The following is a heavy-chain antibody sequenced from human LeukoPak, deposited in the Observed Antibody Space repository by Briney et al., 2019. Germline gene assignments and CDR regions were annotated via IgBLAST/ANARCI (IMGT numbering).Heavy chain of an antibody. J-gene: IGHJ4*02. CDR1: GYTFTNYD. CDR2: MNPNSGNT. CDR3: ARTPPGGLIDY. Sequence: ASVKVSCKASGYTFTNYDINWVRQATGQGLEWMGWMNPNSGNTGYAQKFQGRVTITRGTSISTAYMELSSLTSEDTAVYYCARTPPGGLIDYWGQGTLVTVSS. D-gene: IGHD3-10*01. V-gene: IGHV1-8*01.